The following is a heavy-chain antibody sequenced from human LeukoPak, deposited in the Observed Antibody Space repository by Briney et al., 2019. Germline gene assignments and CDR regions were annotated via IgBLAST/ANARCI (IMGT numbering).Heavy chain of an antibody. CDR1: GFTFSIYA. V-gene: IGHV3-30*04. CDR3: ASVRGPYYFDY. Sequence: GGSLRLSCAASGFTFSIYAMHWVRQAPGKGLEWVAVISYDGSNKYYADSVKGRFTISRDNSKNTLYLQMNSLRAEDTAVYYCASVRGPYYFDYWGQGTLVTVSS. CDR2: ISYDGSNK. J-gene: IGHJ4*02. D-gene: IGHD3-10*01.